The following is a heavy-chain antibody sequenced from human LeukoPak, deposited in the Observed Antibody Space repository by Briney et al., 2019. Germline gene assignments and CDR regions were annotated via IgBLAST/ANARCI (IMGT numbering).Heavy chain of an antibody. CDR3: ARTGDYYDSSGYLIEGGYFDY. CDR2: ISSSGGTI. D-gene: IGHD3-22*01. V-gene: IGHV3-48*03. Sequence: GGSLRLSCAASGFTFSSYEMTWVRKAPGKGLEWVSYISSSGGTIYYADSVKGRFTISRDNAKNSLYLQMNSLRAEDTAVYYCARTGDYYDSSGYLIEGGYFDYWGQGTLVTVSS. CDR1: GFTFSSYE. J-gene: IGHJ4*02.